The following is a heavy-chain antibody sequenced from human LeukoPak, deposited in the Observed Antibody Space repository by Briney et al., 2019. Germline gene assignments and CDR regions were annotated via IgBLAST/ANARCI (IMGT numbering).Heavy chain of an antibody. CDR2: IYYSGST. CDR3: ATFYDSSGYYHDY. V-gene: IGHV4-31*03. CDR1: GRSISSGGYY. Sequence: SETLSLTCTVSGRSISSGGYYWSWIRQPPGKGLERIGYIYYSGSTYYNPSLKSRVTISVDTSKNQFSLKLSSATAADTAVYYCATFYDSSGYYHDYWGHGTLVTVSS. D-gene: IGHD3-22*01. J-gene: IGHJ4*01.